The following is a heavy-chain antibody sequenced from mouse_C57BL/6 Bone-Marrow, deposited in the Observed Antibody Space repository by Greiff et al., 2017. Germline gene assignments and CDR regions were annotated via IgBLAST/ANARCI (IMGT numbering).Heavy chain of an antibody. CDR2: INPNNGGT. CDR3: ARNYYGSIPDYAMDY. CDR1: GYTFTDYN. Sequence: VQLQQSGPELVKPGASVKMSCKASGYTFTDYNMHWVKQSHGKSLEWIGYINPNNGGTSYNQKFKGKATLTVNKSSSTAYMELRSLTSEDSAVYYCARNYYGSIPDYAMDYWGQGTSVTVSS. D-gene: IGHD1-1*01. V-gene: IGHV1-22*01. J-gene: IGHJ4*01.